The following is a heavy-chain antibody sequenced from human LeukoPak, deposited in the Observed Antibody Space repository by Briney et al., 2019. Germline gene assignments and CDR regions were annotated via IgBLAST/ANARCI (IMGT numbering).Heavy chain of an antibody. V-gene: IGHV3-23*01. CDR2: ISDNEGTT. D-gene: IGHD5-18*01. CDR3: ARHDSFIPY. Sequence: PGGSLRLSCAASGFTFNYYAMSWVRQAPGKGLEWVSGISDNEGTTHYTDSVKGRFTISRDNTKNTVYLQMNNLRADDTAVYFCARHDSFIPYWGQGTLVTVSS. J-gene: IGHJ4*02. CDR1: GFTFNYYA.